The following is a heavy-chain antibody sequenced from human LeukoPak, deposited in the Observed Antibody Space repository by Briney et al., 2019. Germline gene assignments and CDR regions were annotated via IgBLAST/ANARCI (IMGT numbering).Heavy chain of an antibody. J-gene: IGHJ1*01. D-gene: IGHD3-16*01. V-gene: IGHV3-23*01. CDR3: AKDDDWGRFNH. CDR2: ISPRGDIT. CDR1: GFTFSTYA. Sequence: GGSLRLSCAASGFTFSTYAMNWVRQAPGKGLEWVSGISPRGDITYYKDSVRGRFTISRDNFKNTVSLQLNSLRAEDTAMYYCAKDDDWGRFNHWGQGTLVTVSS.